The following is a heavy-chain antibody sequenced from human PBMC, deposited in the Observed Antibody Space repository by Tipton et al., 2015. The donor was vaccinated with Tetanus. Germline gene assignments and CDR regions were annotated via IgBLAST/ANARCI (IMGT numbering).Heavy chain of an antibody. CDR1: GGSITSYY. CDR3: ARIGLPENNKPGFDI. J-gene: IGHJ3*02. CDR2: VHYTGKD. Sequence: GLVKPSETLSLTCNVSGGSITSYYWSWIRQRPGRGLEWVGYVHYTGKDNYSPSLRSRVTLSVDTSKNQFSLKMNSVTAADTAVYYCARIGLPENNKPGFDIWGQGTMVTVSS. V-gene: IGHV4-59*13. D-gene: IGHD1/OR15-1a*01.